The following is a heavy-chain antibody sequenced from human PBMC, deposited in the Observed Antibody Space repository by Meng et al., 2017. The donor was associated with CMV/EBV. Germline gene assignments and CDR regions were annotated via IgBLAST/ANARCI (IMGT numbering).Heavy chain of an antibody. D-gene: IGHD2-21*01. CDR1: GYTFTGYY. V-gene: IGHV1-2*02. CDR2: INPNSGGT. Sequence: ASVKVSCKASGYTFTGYYMHWVRQAPGQGLEWMGWINPNSGGTKYAQKFQGRVTMTRDTSISTAYMELSRLRSDDTAVYYCARSSPSLPSGGGDSYDAFDIWGQGTMVTVSS. CDR3: ARSSPSLPSGGGDSYDAFDI. J-gene: IGHJ3*02.